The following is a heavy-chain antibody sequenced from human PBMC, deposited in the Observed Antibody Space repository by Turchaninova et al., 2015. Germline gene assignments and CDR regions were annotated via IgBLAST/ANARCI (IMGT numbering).Heavy chain of an antibody. V-gene: IGHV3-15*01. CDR3: TTGGCSGDTCFSLGY. CDR2: IRRKTGGGTA. Sequence: EVQLVESGGSLVQPGGSLRLSCAVSGFTFTNVHISWVRQAPGKGLGWVGRIRRKTGGGTADYAAPVKDRFTILRDDSKDTLYLQMNSLRNEDTAVYFCTTGGCSGDTCFSLGYWGQGALVTVSS. J-gene: IGHJ4*02. CDR1: GFTFTNVH. D-gene: IGHD2-15*01.